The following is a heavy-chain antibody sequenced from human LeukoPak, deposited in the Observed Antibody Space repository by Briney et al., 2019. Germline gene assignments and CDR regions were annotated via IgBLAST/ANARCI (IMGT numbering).Heavy chain of an antibody. V-gene: IGHV3-23*01. CDR1: GFTFSSYA. CDR2: ISGSGGST. D-gene: IGHD3-22*01. J-gene: IGHJ3*02. Sequence: GGSLRLSCAASGFTFSSYAMSWVRQAPGKGLEWVSAISGSGGSTYYADSVKGRFTISRDNSKNTLYLQMNSLRAEDTAVYYCAKDNHYDSSGYSNAFDSWGQGTMVTVSS. CDR3: AKDNHYDSSGYSNAFDS.